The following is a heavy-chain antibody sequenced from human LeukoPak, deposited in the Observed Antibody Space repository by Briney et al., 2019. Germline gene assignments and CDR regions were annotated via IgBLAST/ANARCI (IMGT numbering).Heavy chain of an antibody. Sequence: PGGSLRLSCAASGFTFSSYGMHWVRQAPGKGLEWVAFIRYDGSNKYYADSVEGRFTISRDNSKSTLYLQMNSLGAEDTAVYYCAKDGPFYDILTGYSKHFDYWGQGTLVTVSS. V-gene: IGHV3-30*02. CDR1: GFTFSSYG. CDR2: IRYDGSNK. D-gene: IGHD3-9*01. CDR3: AKDGPFYDILTGYSKHFDY. J-gene: IGHJ4*02.